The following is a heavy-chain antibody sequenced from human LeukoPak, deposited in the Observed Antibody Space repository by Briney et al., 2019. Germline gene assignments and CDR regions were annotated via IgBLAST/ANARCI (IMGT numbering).Heavy chain of an antibody. V-gene: IGHV3-23*01. CDR1: GFTFSSYA. D-gene: IGHD3-9*01. CDR2: ISGSGGST. CDR3: AKALIGITIFYYMDV. J-gene: IGHJ6*03. Sequence: GGSLRLSCAASGFTFSSYAMSWVRQAPGKGLEWVSAISGSGGSTYYADSVKGRFTISRDNSKNTLYLQMNSVRAEDTAVYYCAKALIGITIFYYMDVWGKGTTVTVSS.